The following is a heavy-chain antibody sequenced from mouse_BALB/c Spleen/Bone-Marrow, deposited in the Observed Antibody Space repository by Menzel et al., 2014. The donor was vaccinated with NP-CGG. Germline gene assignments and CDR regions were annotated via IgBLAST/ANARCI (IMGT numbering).Heavy chain of an antibody. V-gene: IGHV5-12-1*01. CDR1: GFAFSGYD. D-gene: IGHD2-2*01. CDR3: ARQRGYAFALDY. J-gene: IGHJ4*01. Sequence: EVQLVESGGGLVKPEGSLRLSCAASGFAFSGYDMSWVRQTPEKRLEWVAYISSGGINTYYPDTVKGRFTISRDNAKNTLYLQMNSLKSEDRAMYYCARQRGYAFALDYWAQGTSVTVSS. CDR2: ISSGGINT.